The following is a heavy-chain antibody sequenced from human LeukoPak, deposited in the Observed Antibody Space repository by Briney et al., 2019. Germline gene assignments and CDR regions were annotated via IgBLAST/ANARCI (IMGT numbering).Heavy chain of an antibody. Sequence: PSETLSLTCTVSGGSIGSYYWTWIRQPPGKGLECIGYISNSGSTNYNPSLKSRVTISVDTSKNQFSLRLSSVTAADTAVYYCARGGFYCGGDCYVDYWGQGTLVTVSS. CDR2: ISNSGST. V-gene: IGHV4-59*12. J-gene: IGHJ4*02. D-gene: IGHD2-21*02. CDR3: ARGGFYCGGDCYVDY. CDR1: GGSIGSYY.